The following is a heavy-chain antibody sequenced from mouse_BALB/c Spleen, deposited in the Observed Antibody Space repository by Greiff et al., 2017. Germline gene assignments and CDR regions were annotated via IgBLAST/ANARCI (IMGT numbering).Heavy chain of an antibody. CDR3: ASLGAMDY. CDR2: ISSGSSTI. CDR1: GFTFSSFG. Sequence: EVKLVESGGGLVQPGGSRKLSCAASGFTFSSFGMHWVRQAPGKGLEWVGYISSGSSTIYYADTVKGRFTISRDNPKNTLFLQMTSLRSEDTAMYYYASLGAMDYWGQGTSVTVSS. J-gene: IGHJ4*01. V-gene: IGHV5-17*02.